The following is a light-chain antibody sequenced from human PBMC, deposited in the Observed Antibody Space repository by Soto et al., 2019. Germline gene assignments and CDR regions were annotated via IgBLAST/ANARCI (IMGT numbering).Light chain of an antibody. CDR3: GTWDSSLGGV. J-gene: IGLJ2*01. CDR1: SSNIGGNS. CDR2: DNN. Sequence: QSVMSQPPSVSAAPGQRVTISCSGSSSNIGGNSVSWYQQLPGTAPKLLIYDNNKRPSGIPDRFSASKSATSATLGITGLQTGDEADYFCGTWDSSLGGVFGGGTKLTVL. V-gene: IGLV1-51*01.